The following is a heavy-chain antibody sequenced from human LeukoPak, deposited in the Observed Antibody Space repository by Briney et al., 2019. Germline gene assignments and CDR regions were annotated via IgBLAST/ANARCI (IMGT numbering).Heavy chain of an antibody. CDR2: IYTSRST. V-gene: IGHV4-61*02. CDR3: ATSIAAAGTPRFWYFDL. D-gene: IGHD6-13*01. Sequence: SQTLSLTCTVSGGYISSGSYYWSWIRQPAGKGLEWIGRIYTSRSTNYNPSLKSRVTISVDTSKNQFSLKLSSVTAADTAVYYCATSIAAAGTPRFWYFDLWGRGTLVTVSS. J-gene: IGHJ2*01. CDR1: GGYISSGSYY.